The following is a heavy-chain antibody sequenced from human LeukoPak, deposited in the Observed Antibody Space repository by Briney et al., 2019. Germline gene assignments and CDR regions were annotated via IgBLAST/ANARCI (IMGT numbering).Heavy chain of an antibody. Sequence: PGGSLRLSCAASGFTFSSYGMHWVRQAPGKGLEWVAFIRYDGSNKYYADYVKGRFTISRNNSKNTLYLQMNSLRAEDTAVYYCAKDACISISCYLDYSFYMDVWGKGTTVTVSS. V-gene: IGHV3-30*02. D-gene: IGHD2-2*01. J-gene: IGHJ6*03. CDR3: AKDACISISCYLDYSFYMDV. CDR1: GFTFSSYG. CDR2: IRYDGSNK.